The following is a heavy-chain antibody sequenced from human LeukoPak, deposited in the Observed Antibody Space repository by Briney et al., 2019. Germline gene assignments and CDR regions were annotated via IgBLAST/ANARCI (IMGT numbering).Heavy chain of an antibody. J-gene: IGHJ3*02. D-gene: IGHD1-26*01. CDR1: GFTFSNAW. Sequence: PGGSLRLSCAASGFTFSNAWVSWVRQAPGKGLEWVGRIKSKTDGGTTDYAAPVKGRFTISRDDSKNTLYLQMNSLKTEDTAVYYCTTDFVGASHAFDIWGQGTMVTVSS. V-gene: IGHV3-15*01. CDR2: IKSKTDGGTT. CDR3: TTDFVGASHAFDI.